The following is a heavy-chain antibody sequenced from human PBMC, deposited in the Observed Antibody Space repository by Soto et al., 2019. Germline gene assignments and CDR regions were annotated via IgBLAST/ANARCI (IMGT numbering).Heavy chain of an antibody. V-gene: IGHV5-51*01. Sequence: PGESLKISCRGSGFTFSNSWIAWVRQMPGKGLEWMGISYVCDSDARYSPSFQGQCNISADKSISTAYLQWTSLKASDNALYYCARHTHYFSMDVWGRGTAVTVSS. CDR3: ARHTHYFSMDV. J-gene: IGHJ6*02. CDR2: SYVCDSDA. CDR1: GFTFSNSW.